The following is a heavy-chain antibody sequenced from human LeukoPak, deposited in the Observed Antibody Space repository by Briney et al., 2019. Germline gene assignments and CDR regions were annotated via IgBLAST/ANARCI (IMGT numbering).Heavy chain of an antibody. CDR1: GYTFTGYY. Sequence: ASVKVSCKASGYTFTGYYMHWVRQAPGQGLEWMGRINPNSGGTNYAQKLQGRVTITADESTSTAYMELSSLRSEDTAVYYCARDQYCSSTSCYAAGYYYGMDVWGQGTTVTVSS. CDR3: ARDQYCSSTSCYAAGYYYGMDV. D-gene: IGHD2-2*01. V-gene: IGHV1-2*06. CDR2: INPNSGGT. J-gene: IGHJ6*02.